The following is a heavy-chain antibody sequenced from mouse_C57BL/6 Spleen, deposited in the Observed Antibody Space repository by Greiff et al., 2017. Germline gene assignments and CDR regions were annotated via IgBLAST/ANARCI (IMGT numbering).Heavy chain of an antibody. Sequence: VKLQQSGAELVRPGSSVKLSCKASGYTFTSYWMHWVKQRPIQGLEWIGNIDPSDSETHYNQKFKDKATLTVDKSSSTAYMQLSSLTSEDSAVYYCARDGSSYDWDYWGQGTTLTVSS. D-gene: IGHD1-1*01. V-gene: IGHV1-52*01. CDR1: GYTFTSYW. CDR3: ARDGSSYDWDY. CDR2: IDPSDSET. J-gene: IGHJ2*01.